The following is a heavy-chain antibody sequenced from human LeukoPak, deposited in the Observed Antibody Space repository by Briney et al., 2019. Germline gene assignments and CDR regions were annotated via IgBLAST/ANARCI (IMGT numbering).Heavy chain of an antibody. J-gene: IGHJ4*02. CDR2: IRYDGSNK. V-gene: IGHV3-30*02. CDR1: GFTFSSYG. Sequence: PGGSLRLSRAASGFTFSSYGMHWVRQAPGKGLEWVAFIRYDGSNKYYADSVKGRFTISRDNSKNTLYLQMNSLRAEDTAVYYCARDGIAAAGPGYFDYWGQGTLVTVSS. D-gene: IGHD6-13*01. CDR3: ARDGIAAAGPGYFDY.